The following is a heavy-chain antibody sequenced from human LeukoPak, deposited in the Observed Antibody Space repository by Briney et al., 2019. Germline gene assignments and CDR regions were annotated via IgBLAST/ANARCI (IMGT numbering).Heavy chain of an antibody. D-gene: IGHD5-12*01. J-gene: IGHJ3*02. CDR2: IYYSGST. CDR3: ARCGVDIVATIAFDI. Sequence: SETLSLTCTVSGGSISSYYWSWIRQPPGKGLEWIGYIYYSGSTNYNPSLKSRVTISVDTSKNQFSLKLSSVTAADTAVYYCARCGVDIVATIAFDIWGQGTMVTVSS. V-gene: IGHV4-59*01. CDR1: GGSISSYY.